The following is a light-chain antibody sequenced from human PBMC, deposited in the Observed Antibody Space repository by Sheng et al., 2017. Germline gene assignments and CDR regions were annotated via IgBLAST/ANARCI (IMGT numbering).Light chain of an antibody. V-gene: IGLV2-23*02. J-gene: IGLJ1*01. CDR1: NSDAGTYNL. CDR3: CSYTGSSTPYV. CDR2: DLN. Sequence: HSALTQPASVSGSPGQSITISCTGTNSDAGTYNLVSWYQLLPGKAPKLIIYDLNRRPSGVSSRFSGSKSGNTASLTISGLQAEDEAYYYCCSYTGSSTPYVFGDGTKVTVL.